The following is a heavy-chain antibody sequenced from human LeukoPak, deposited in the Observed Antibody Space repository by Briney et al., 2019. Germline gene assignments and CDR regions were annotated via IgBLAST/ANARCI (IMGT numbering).Heavy chain of an antibody. J-gene: IGHJ4*02. Sequence: GGSLRLSCAASGFTFSGSAMHWVRRASGKGLEWVGRIRSKAKNYETTYAPSVKGRFAISRDDSKNTAFLQMNGLKTEDTAMYYCTRPNYGDYADDYWGQGTLVTVSS. D-gene: IGHD4-17*01. CDR1: GFTFSGSA. CDR2: IRSKAKNYET. CDR3: TRPNYGDYADDY. V-gene: IGHV3-73*01.